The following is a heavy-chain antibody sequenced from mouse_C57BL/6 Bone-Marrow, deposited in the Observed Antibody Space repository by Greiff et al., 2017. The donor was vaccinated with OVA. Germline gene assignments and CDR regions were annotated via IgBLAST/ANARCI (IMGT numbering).Heavy chain of an antibody. CDR1: GFTFSDYY. CDR3: ERHALLWGLYAMDY. V-gene: IGHV5-12*01. J-gene: IGHJ4*01. Sequence: EVQLVESGGGLVQPGGSLKLSCAASGFTFSDYYMYWVRQTPEKRLEWVAYISNGGGSTYYPDTVKGRFTISRDNAKNTLYLQMSRLKSEDTAMYYCERHALLWGLYAMDYWGQGTSVTVSS. CDR2: ISNGGGST. D-gene: IGHD2-1*01.